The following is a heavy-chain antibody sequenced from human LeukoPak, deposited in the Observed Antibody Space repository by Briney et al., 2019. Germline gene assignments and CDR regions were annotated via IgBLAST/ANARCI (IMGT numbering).Heavy chain of an antibody. Sequence: GGSLRLSCAASGFTFSSYAMHWVRQAPGKGLEWVAFISYDGTNKYYADSVKGRFTISRDNSENTVYLQMNSLRAEDTAVYYCASSEAAWDAFDIWGQGTMVTVSS. CDR2: ISYDGTNK. D-gene: IGHD3-10*01. CDR1: GFTFSSYA. J-gene: IGHJ3*02. V-gene: IGHV3-30-3*01. CDR3: ASSEAAWDAFDI.